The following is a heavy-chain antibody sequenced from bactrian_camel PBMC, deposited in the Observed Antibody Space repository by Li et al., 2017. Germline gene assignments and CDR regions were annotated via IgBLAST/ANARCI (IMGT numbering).Heavy chain of an antibody. CDR3: AAAEFNTLTRDRSTYRY. V-gene: IGHV3S53*01. Sequence: QVQLVESGGGSVQAGGSLRLSCAASRYLYVTNCVGWFRQGPGKEREGVASIDATDTSRYAESVKDRFTISQDNPRSILYLQMNSLKPEDTAMYYCAAAEFNTLTRDRSTYRYWGQGTQVTVS. CDR2: IDATDTS. J-gene: IGHJ4*01. D-gene: IGHD2*01. CDR1: RYLYVTNC.